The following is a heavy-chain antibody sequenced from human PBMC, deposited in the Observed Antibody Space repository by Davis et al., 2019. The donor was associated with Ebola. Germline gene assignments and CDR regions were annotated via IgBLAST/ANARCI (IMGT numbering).Heavy chain of an antibody. J-gene: IGHJ4*02. V-gene: IGHV4-59*08. CDR1: GGSISTYD. D-gene: IGHD5-24*01. Sequence: SETLSLTCTVSGGSISTYDWSWIRQPPGKGLEWIGCIDYTGSTNHNPSLKSRVTISIDTSKNQFSLKLSSVTAADTAVYYCVRGDGRFDYWGQGALVTVSP. CDR2: IDYTGST. CDR3: VRGDGRFDY.